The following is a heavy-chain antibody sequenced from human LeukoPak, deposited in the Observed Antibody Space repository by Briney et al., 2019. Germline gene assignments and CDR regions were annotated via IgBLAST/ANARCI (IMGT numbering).Heavy chain of an antibody. CDR2: ISYDGSNK. CDR1: GFTFSSYG. V-gene: IGHV3-30*18. D-gene: IGHD3-10*01. Sequence: PGGSLRLSCAASGFTFSSYGMHWVRQAPGKGLEWVAVISYDGSNKYYADPVKGRFTISRDNSKNTLYLQMNSLRVGDTAVYYCAKDVRALNNYGSGSSGFYWGQGTLVTVSS. CDR3: AKDVRALNNYGSGSSGFY. J-gene: IGHJ4*02.